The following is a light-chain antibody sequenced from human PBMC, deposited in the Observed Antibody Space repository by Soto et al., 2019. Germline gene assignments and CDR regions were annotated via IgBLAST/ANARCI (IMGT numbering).Light chain of an antibody. Sequence: EIVLTQSPATLSLSPGERATLSCRASQTVSSSLAWYQQKPGQAPRLLMYDASNRATGIPARFSGSGSETDFTLTISSLEPEDFGVYYCQQRTNWPPITFGQGTRLEIK. CDR1: QTVSSS. CDR2: DAS. J-gene: IGKJ5*01. CDR3: QQRTNWPPIT. V-gene: IGKV3-11*01.